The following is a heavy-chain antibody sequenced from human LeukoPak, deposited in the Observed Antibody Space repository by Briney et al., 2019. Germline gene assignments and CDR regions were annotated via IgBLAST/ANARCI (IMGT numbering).Heavy chain of an antibody. V-gene: IGHV1-46*01. CDR2: INPSGGST. CDR1: GYTFTSYY. J-gene: IGHJ5*02. D-gene: IGHD5-18*01. CDR3: ARGQYSYGFGNWFDP. Sequence: GASVKVSCKASGYTFTSYYMHWVRQAPGQGLEWMGIINPSGGSTSYAQKFQGRVTMTRDTSTSTVYMELSSLRSEDTAVYYCARGQYSYGFGNWFDPWGQGTLVTVSS.